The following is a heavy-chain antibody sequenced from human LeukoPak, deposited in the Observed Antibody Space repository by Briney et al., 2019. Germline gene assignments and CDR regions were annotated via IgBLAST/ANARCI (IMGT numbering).Heavy chain of an antibody. D-gene: IGHD4-17*01. Sequence: GGSLRLSCAASGFTFSSHAMSWVRQAPGKGLEWLSSIDISGINTSYADSVKGRFTISRDNTKNTVYLHMNSLRPDDTAVYYCAKEIRPNDYWGQGTLVTVSS. J-gene: IGHJ4*02. CDR3: AKEIRPNDY. CDR1: GFTFSSHA. CDR2: IDISGINT. V-gene: IGHV3-23*05.